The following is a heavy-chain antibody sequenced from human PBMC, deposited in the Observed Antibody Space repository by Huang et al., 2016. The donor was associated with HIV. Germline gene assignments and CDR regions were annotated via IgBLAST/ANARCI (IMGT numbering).Heavy chain of an antibody. V-gene: IGHV4-39*01. J-gene: IGHJ4*02. D-gene: IGHD3-10*01. CDR1: DGSISSSSYY. CDR2: FFYEGNP. Sequence: QLQLQESGPGLVKPSETLSLTCTVSDGSISSSSYYWGWIRQPPGKGLVWIATFFYEGNPYDNPSLKGRVTISVDTSKNQFSLNLSSVTAADTAVYYCAAMVRGVISYFDYWGQGTLVTVSS. CDR3: AAMVRGVISYFDY.